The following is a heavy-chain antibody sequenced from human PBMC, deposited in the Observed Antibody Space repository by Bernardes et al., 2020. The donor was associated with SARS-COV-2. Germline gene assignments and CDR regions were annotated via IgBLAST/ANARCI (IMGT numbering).Heavy chain of an antibody. CDR1: GFTFNNYA. J-gene: IGHJ4*02. V-gene: IGHV3-23*01. CDR2: ISRSGFST. Sequence: GGSLRLSCEASGFTFNNYAMTWVRQAPGKGLEWVSDISRSGFSTHYAGSVKGRFTISRDNSKNTLFLQMNSLRVEDTAVYYCVKHYDVWSTSRFDYWGQGTLVTVSS. D-gene: IGHD3-3*01. CDR3: VKHYDVWSTSRFDY.